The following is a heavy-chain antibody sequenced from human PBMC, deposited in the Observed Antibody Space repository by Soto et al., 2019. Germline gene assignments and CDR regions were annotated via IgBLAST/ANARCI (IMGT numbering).Heavy chain of an antibody. Sequence: WIRQPPGKELEWIGYTHYSGNTNYHPSLRSRVTISLDTSRNQFSLKLSSVTAADTAIYYCARHTVTIRAGFDYWGPGALVTVSS. J-gene: IGHJ4*02. D-gene: IGHD4-17*01. CDR2: THYSGNT. CDR3: ARHTVTIRAGFDY. V-gene: IGHV4-59*13.